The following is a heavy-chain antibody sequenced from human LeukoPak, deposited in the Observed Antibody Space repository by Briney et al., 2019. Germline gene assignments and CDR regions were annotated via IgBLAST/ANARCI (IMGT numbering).Heavy chain of an antibody. J-gene: IGHJ4*02. Sequence: PGGSLRLSCSASGFTFSDSAMSWVRQASGRGLEWVSLISASGGNSYYADSVKGRFTVSRDSSKNTLHLQMSSLRAEDTAVYYCARDIELSCWGQGTLVTVSS. CDR1: GFTFSDSA. D-gene: IGHD1-26*01. CDR3: ARDIELSC. V-gene: IGHV3-23*01. CDR2: ISASGGNS.